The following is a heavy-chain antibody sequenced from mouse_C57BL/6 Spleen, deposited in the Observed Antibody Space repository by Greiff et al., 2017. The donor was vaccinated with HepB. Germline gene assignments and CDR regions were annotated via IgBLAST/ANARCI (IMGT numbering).Heavy chain of an antibody. CDR3: ARSGSSYWYFDV. CDR2: IRNKANGYTT. Sequence: EVQLVESGGGLVQPGGSLSLSCAASGFTFTDYYMSWVRQPPGKALEWLGFIRNKANGYTTEYSASVKGRFTISRDNSHSILYLQMNALRAEDSAAYYCARSGSSYWYFDVWGTGTPVTVSS. D-gene: IGHD1-1*01. V-gene: IGHV7-3*01. CDR1: GFTFTDYY. J-gene: IGHJ1*03.